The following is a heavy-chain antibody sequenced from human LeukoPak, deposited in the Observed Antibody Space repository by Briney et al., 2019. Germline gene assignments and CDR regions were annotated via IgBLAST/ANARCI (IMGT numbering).Heavy chain of an antibody. V-gene: IGHV3-23*01. J-gene: IGHJ5*02. CDR1: GFTFSSSA. D-gene: IGHD5-24*01. CDR2: ISNNGGYT. CDR3: IRDFRSADL. Sequence: PGGSLRLSCAASGFTFSSSAMSWVRQAPGKGLEWVSAISNNGGYTYYADSVQGRFTISRDNAKNTVYLEMNSLSVEDTATYYCIRDFRSADLWGQGTLVTVTS.